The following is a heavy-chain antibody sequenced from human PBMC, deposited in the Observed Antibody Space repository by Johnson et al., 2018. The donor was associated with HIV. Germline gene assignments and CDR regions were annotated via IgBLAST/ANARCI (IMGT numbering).Heavy chain of an antibody. J-gene: IGHJ3*02. CDR1: GFTFDDYA. Sequence: VQLVESGGGVVRPGGPLRLSCAASGFTFDDYAMSWVRQAPGKGLEWVSGISWNGGSTGYADSVNGRFTISRDNAKNSLYLQMNSLRAEDTALYYCARADTAMVRGAFDIWGQGTMVTVSS. V-gene: IGHV3-20*04. CDR2: ISWNGGST. D-gene: IGHD5-18*01. CDR3: ARADTAMVRGAFDI.